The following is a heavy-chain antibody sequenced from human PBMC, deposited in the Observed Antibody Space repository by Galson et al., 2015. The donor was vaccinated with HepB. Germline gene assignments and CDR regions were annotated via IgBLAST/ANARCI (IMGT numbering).Heavy chain of an antibody. CDR3: ARCPPYYDEYYFDY. Sequence: SLRLSCAASGFTFSSYGMHWVRQAPGKGPEWVAVIWYDGSNKYYADPVKGRFTISRDNSKNTLYLQMNSLRAEDTAVYYCARCPPYYDEYYFDYWGQGTLVTVSS. CDR2: IWYDGSNK. CDR1: GFTFSSYG. J-gene: IGHJ4*02. D-gene: IGHD3-22*01. V-gene: IGHV3-33*08.